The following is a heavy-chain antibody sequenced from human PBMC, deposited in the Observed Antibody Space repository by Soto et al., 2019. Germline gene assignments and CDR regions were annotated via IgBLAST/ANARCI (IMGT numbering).Heavy chain of an antibody. D-gene: IGHD4-17*01. J-gene: IGHJ4*02. CDR2: IYYSGST. Sequence: TLSLTCTVSGGSISSSSYYWGWIRQPPGKGLEWIGSIYYSGSTYYNPSLKSRVTISVDTSKNQFSLKLSSVTAADTAVYYCARHDYGGNYFDYWGQGTLVTVSS. CDR1: GGSISSSSYY. V-gene: IGHV4-39*01. CDR3: ARHDYGGNYFDY.